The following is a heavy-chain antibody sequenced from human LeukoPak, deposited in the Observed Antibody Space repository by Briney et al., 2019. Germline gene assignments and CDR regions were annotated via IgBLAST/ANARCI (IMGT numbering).Heavy chain of an antibody. V-gene: IGHV3-7*01. D-gene: IGHD5-18*01. Sequence: PWGSLRLSCAASGFTFSSHWMSWVRQAPGKGLEWVANIKKDGSEKYYADSVKGRFTIARDNAKTSLYLHMNSLRAEDTAVYYCARDLSGVTGYTYGRGIDYWGQGTLVTVSS. CDR1: GFTFSSHW. CDR2: IKKDGSEK. J-gene: IGHJ4*02. CDR3: ARDLSGVTGYTYGRGIDY.